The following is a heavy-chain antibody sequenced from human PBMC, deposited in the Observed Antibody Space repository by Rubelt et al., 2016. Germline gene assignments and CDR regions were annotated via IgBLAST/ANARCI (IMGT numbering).Heavy chain of an antibody. CDR2: IKEDGSDK. Sequence: SNYALSWVRQAPGTGLEWVANIKEDGSDKHYVDSVKGRFTISRDNAKKSVYLQMNSLRAEDTAVYYCARGNSAAYWGQGTLVTVSS. CDR1: SNYA. CDR3: ARGNSAAY. D-gene: IGHD3-10*01. J-gene: IGHJ4*02. V-gene: IGHV3-7*05.